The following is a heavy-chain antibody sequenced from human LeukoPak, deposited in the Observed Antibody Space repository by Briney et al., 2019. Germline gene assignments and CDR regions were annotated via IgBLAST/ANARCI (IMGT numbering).Heavy chain of an antibody. CDR2: ISGSGGST. Sequence: GGSLRLSCAASGFTFSSYAMSWVRQAPGKGPEWVSAISGSGGSTYYADSVKGRFTISRDNSKNTLYLQMNSLRAEDTAVYYCAKVRKIQLWLPRDAFDIWGQGTMVTVSS. J-gene: IGHJ3*02. D-gene: IGHD5-18*01. V-gene: IGHV3-23*01. CDR1: GFTFSSYA. CDR3: AKVRKIQLWLPRDAFDI.